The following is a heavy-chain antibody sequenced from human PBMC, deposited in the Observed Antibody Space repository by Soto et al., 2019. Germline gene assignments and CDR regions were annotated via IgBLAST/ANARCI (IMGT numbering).Heavy chain of an antibody. V-gene: IGHV4-34*01. CDR1: AGSFSHYY. CDR2: IKHSGSS. Sequence: PWETLSLTCAVYAGSFSHYYWNWIRQSPGKGLEWIGKIKHSGSSNYNPSLRSRVSISADMSKNQFSLRLTSVTAADTAVYYCARGGSSDWQVALDIWGQGTMVTVSS. CDR3: ARGGSSDWQVALDI. D-gene: IGHD6-19*01. J-gene: IGHJ3*02.